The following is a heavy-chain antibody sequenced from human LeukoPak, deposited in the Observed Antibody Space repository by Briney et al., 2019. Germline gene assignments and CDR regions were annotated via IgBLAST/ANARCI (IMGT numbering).Heavy chain of an antibody. CDR1: GGSISSYY. D-gene: IGHD3-3*01. J-gene: IGHJ3*02. Sequence: SETLSLTCTVSGGSISSYYWSWIRQPPGKGLEWIGYIYYSGSTNYNPSLKSRVTISVDTSKNQFSLKLSSVTAADTAVYYCAREMGAYDFWSGHGDGAFDIWGQGTMVTVSS. CDR2: IYYSGST. CDR3: AREMGAYDFWSGHGDGAFDI. V-gene: IGHV4-59*01.